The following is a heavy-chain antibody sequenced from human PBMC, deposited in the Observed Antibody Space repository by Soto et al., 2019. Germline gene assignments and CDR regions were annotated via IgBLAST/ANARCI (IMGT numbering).Heavy chain of an antibody. CDR2: INAGNGNT. Sequence: GASVKVSCKASGYTFTSYAMHWVRQAPGQRLEWMGWINAGNGNTKYSQKFQGRVTITRDTSASTAYMELSSLRSEDTAVYYCARDPSLPSSRNYYYYYMDVWGKGTTVTVSS. CDR1: GYTFTSYA. CDR3: ARDPSLPSSRNYYYYYMDV. J-gene: IGHJ6*03. D-gene: IGHD6-6*01. V-gene: IGHV1-3*01.